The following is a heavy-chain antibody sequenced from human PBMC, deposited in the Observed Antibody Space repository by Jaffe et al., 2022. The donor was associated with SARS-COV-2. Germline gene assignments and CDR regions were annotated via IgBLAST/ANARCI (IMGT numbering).Heavy chain of an antibody. V-gene: IGHV3-23*01. CDR2: IGASGDTP. D-gene: IGHD2-15*01. CDR3: ARSVGYCNAGTCYRYFDV. J-gene: IGHJ2*01. CDR1: GFSFGSYV. Sequence: EEQLLESGGGVVQPGGSLRLSCAASGFSFGSYVMSWVRQAPGKGLEWVSIIGASGDTPYYTDSVRGRFTISRDNSKNTLYLQMNSLRADDTAVYYCARSVGYCNAGTCYRYFDVWGRGTLVSVSS.